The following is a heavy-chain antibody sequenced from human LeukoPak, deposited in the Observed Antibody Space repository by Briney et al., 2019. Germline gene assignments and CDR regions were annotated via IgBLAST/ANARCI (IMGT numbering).Heavy chain of an antibody. J-gene: IGHJ6*03. CDR2: MNPNSGNT. D-gene: IGHD3-22*01. CDR3: ARGERYYDSSGYYFGYYYYYYYMDV. Sequence: ASVKVSCKASGYTFTSDDINWVRQATGQGLEWMGWMNPNSGNTGYVQKFQGRVTMTRNTSISTAYMELSSLTSEDTAVYYCARGERYYDSSGYYFGYYYYYYYMDVWGKGTTVTISS. CDR1: GYTFTSDD. V-gene: IGHV1-8*01.